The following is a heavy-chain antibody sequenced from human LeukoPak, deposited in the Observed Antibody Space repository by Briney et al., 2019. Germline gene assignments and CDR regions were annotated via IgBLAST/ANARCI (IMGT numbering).Heavy chain of an antibody. D-gene: IGHD1-26*01. CDR2: INSDGSST. Sequence: GGSLRLSCAASGFTFSSFAMTWVRQAPGKGLEWVSRINSDGSSTYYADSLKGRFTLSRDNAKNTLYLQMNSLRAEATAVYYCAREGGTDLDPTDFRGQGTLVTVSS. V-gene: IGHV3-74*01. CDR3: AREGGTDLDPTDF. J-gene: IGHJ4*02. CDR1: GFTFSSFA.